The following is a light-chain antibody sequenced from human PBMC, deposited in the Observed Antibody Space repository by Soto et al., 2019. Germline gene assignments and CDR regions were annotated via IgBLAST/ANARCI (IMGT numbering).Light chain of an antibody. V-gene: IGKV3-20*01. Sequence: EIVLTQSPGTLSLSPGERATLSCRASQSVSSSYLAWYQQKPGQAPRLLIYGASSRATGIPDRFSGSGSGPDFTLTIIRLEPEDCAVYYCQQYGSSRLTFGGGTKVEIK. CDR2: GAS. CDR1: QSVSSSY. J-gene: IGKJ4*01. CDR3: QQYGSSRLT.